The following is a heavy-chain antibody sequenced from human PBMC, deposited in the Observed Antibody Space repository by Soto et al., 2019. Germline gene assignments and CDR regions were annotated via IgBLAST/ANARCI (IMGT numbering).Heavy chain of an antibody. CDR1: GGSVSSGTYY. V-gene: IGHV4-61*01. Sequence: SETLSLTCTVSGGSVSSGTYYWNWIRQPPGKGLEWVGSVYYSGTTNYNPSLKSRVTISMDTSYSQLSLKLSSVTAADTAVYYCASDMYLRTHPWCMDVWGQGTMVTVSS. D-gene: IGHD2-8*01. CDR2: VYYSGTT. CDR3: ASDMYLRTHPWCMDV. J-gene: IGHJ6*02.